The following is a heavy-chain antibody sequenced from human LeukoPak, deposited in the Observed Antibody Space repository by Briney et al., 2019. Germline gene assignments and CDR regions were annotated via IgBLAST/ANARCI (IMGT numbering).Heavy chain of an antibody. Sequence: PSETLSLTCTVSGGSISSYYWSWIRQPPGKGLEWIGDIYYSGSTNYNPSLKSRVTISVDTSKNQFSLRLSSVTAADTAVYYCARRSSSNWSFDFWGQGTLVTVSS. CDR1: GGSISSYY. CDR2: IYYSGST. CDR3: ARRSSSNWSFDF. D-gene: IGHD6-13*01. J-gene: IGHJ4*02. V-gene: IGHV4-59*08.